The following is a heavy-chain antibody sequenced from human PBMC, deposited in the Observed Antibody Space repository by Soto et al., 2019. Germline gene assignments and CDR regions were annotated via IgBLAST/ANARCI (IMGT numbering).Heavy chain of an antibody. CDR3: ARDVGYSSSWRGYYYYYGMDV. CDR2: INHSGST. V-gene: IGHV4-34*01. CDR1: GGSFSGYY. D-gene: IGHD6-13*01. J-gene: IGHJ6*02. Sequence: SETLSLTCAVYGGSFSGYYWSWIRQPPGKGLEWIGEINHSGSTNYNPSLKSRVTISVDTSKSQFSLKLSSVTAADTAVYYCARDVGYSSSWRGYYYYYGMDVWGRGTTVTVSS.